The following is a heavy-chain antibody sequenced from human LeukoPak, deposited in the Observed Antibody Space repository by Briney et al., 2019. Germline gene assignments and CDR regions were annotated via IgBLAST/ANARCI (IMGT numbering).Heavy chain of an antibody. CDR1: GYTFTSYD. CDR2: MNPNSGNT. V-gene: IGHV1-8*03. J-gene: IGHJ6*03. D-gene: IGHD6-13*01. CDR3: ARGPSCSWPYYYYYYMDV. Sequence: ASVKVSCKASGYTFTSYDINWVRQATGQGLEWMGWMNPNSGNTGYAQKFQGRVTITRNTSISTAYMELSSLRSEDTAVYYCARGPSCSWPYYYYYYMDVWGKGTTVTVSS.